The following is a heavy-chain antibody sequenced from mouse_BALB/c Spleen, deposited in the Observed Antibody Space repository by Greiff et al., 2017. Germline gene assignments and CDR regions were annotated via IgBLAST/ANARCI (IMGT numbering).Heavy chain of an antibody. CDR2: IDPANGNT. D-gene: IGHD4-1*01. CDR1: GFNIKDTY. V-gene: IGHV14-3*02. J-gene: IGHJ3*01. Sequence: EVQLQQSGAELVKPGASVKLSCTASGFNIKDTYMHWVKQRPEQGLEWIGRIDPANGNTKYDPKFQGKATITADTSSNTAYLQLSSLTSEDTAVYYCAIDWDGAWFAYWGQGTLVTVSA. CDR3: AIDWDGAWFAY.